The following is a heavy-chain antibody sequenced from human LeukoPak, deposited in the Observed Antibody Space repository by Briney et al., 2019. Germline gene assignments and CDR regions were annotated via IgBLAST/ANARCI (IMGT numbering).Heavy chain of an antibody. V-gene: IGHV3-9*01. CDR3: AKATDYGDNVHFDY. CDR1: GFTFDDYA. Sequence: PGRSLRLSCAASGFTFDDYAMHWVRQAPGKGLEWVSGISWNSGSIGYADSVKGRFTISRDNAKNSLYLQMNSLRAEDTALYYCAKATDYGDNVHFDYWGQGTLVTVSS. J-gene: IGHJ4*02. CDR2: ISWNSGSI. D-gene: IGHD4-23*01.